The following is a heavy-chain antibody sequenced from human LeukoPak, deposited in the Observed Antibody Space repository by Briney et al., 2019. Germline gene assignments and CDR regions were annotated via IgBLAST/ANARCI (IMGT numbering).Heavy chain of an antibody. D-gene: IGHD2-8*02. CDR1: GGSFSGYY. CDR2: INHSGST. Sequence: PSETLSLTCAVYGGSFSGYYWSWIRQPPGKGLEWIGEINHSGSTNYNPSLKSRVTISVDTSKNQFSLKLSSVTAADTAVYYCARAGPHWFDPWGQGTLVTVSS. J-gene: IGHJ5*02. V-gene: IGHV4-34*01. CDR3: ARAGPHWFDP.